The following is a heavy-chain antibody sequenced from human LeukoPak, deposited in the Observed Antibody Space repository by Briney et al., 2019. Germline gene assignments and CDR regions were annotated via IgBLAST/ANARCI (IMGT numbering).Heavy chain of an antibody. CDR2: ISSSGDIT. J-gene: IGHJ6*03. V-gene: IGHV3-23*01. CDR3: ARGYYDYVWGYMDV. Sequence: PGGTLRLSCAASGFTFSTYGMSWVRQAPGKGLEWVSVISSSGDITYYADSVKGRFTTSRDNAKNSLYLQMNSLRAEDTAVYYCARGYYDYVWGYMDVWGKGTTLTISS. D-gene: IGHD3-16*01. CDR1: GFTFSTYG.